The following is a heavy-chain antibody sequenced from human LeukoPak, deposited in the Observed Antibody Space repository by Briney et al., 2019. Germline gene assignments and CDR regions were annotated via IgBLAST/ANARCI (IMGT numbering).Heavy chain of an antibody. V-gene: IGHV3-9*01. J-gene: IGHJ4*02. CDR2: ISWNSGSI. Sequence: PGRSLRLSCAASGFTFDDYAMHWVRQAPGKGLEWVSGISWNSGSIGYADSVKGRFTISRDNVKNSLYLQMNSLRAEDTALYYCAKGQWLVPWFDYWGQGTLVTVSS. D-gene: IGHD6-19*01. CDR1: GFTFDDYA. CDR3: AKGQWLVPWFDY.